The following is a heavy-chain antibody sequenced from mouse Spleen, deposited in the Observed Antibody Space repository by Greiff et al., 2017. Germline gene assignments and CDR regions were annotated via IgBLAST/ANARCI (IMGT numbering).Heavy chain of an antibody. CDR2: IYPGDGDT. CDR1: GYAFSSSW. V-gene: IGHV1-82*01. Sequence: QVQLKESGPELVKPGASVKISCKASGYAFSSSWMNWVKQRPGKGLEWIGRIYPGDGDTNYNGKFKGKATLTADKSSSTAYMQLSSLTSEDSAVYFCARFRYDWGSMDYWGQGTSVTVSS. J-gene: IGHJ4*01. D-gene: IGHD2-4*01. CDR3: ARFRYDWGSMDY.